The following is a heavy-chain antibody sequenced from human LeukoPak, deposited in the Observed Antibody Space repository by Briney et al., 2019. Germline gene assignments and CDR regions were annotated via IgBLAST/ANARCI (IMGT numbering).Heavy chain of an antibody. J-gene: IGHJ4*02. V-gene: IGHV3-23*01. CDR1: GFMFSTYS. CDR3: AKDFRIGYSAHFDY. Sequence: GGSLRLSCAASGFMFSTYSMAWVRQAPGKALEWVSYIGGNGRNILYADSVKGRFSISRDNSKNTLYLQMDSLRGEDTAVYYCAKDFRIGYSAHFDYWGQGALVTVSS. D-gene: IGHD2-21*01. CDR2: IGGNGRNI.